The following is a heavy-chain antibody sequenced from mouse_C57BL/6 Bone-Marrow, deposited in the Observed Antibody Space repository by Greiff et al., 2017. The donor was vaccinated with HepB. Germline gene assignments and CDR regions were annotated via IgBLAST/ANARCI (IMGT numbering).Heavy chain of an antibody. CDR1: GFNIKDDY. J-gene: IGHJ2*01. CDR3: TTKGFDY. CDR2: IDPENGDT. Sequence: ESGAELVRPGASVKLSCTASGFNIKDDYMHWVKQRPEQGLEWIGWIDPENGDTEYASKFQGKATITADTSSNTAYLQLSSLTSEDTAVYYCTTKGFDYWGQGTTLTVSS. V-gene: IGHV14-4*01.